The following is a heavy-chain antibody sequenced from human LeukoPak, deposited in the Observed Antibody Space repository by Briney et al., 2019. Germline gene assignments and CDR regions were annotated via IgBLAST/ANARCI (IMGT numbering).Heavy chain of an antibody. CDR1: GYSFTSYW. CDR2: IYPGDSDT. CDR3: ARQRPYYYDSSGYQLYYFDY. J-gene: IGHJ4*02. V-gene: IGHV5-51*01. Sequence: GESLQISCKGSGYSFTSYWIGWVRQLPGKGLEWMGIIYPGDSDTRYSPSSQGQVTISADKSISTAYLQWSSLKASDTAMYYCARQRPYYYDSSGYQLYYFDYWGQGTLVTVSS. D-gene: IGHD3-22*01.